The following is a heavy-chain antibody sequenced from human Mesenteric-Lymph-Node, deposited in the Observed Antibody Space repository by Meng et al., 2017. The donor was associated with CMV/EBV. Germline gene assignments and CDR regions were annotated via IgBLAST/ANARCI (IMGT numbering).Heavy chain of an antibody. V-gene: IGHV1-2*02. Sequence: KVSCKASGYTFSDYFVHWVRQAPGQGLEWMGWINPNSGATLYAQKFQGRVTVTRDTAISTAYMELSGLRSDDTAVYYCARPLSGGGDYWGQGTLVTVSS. CDR3: ARPLSGGGDY. CDR1: GYTFSDYF. J-gene: IGHJ4*02. D-gene: IGHD2-8*02. CDR2: INPNSGAT.